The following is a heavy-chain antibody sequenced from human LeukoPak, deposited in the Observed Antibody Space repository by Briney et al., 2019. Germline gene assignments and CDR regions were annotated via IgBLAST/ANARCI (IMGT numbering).Heavy chain of an antibody. CDR1: GGSISSGGYY. CDR2: IYYSGST. V-gene: IGHV4-31*03. D-gene: IGHD3-16*02. Sequence: SETLSLTCTVSGGSISSGGYYWSWIRQHPGKGLEWIGYIYYSGSTYYNPSLKSRVTISVDTSKNQFSLELSSVTAADTAVYYCARLLRLGELSLFDYWGQGTLVTVSS. J-gene: IGHJ4*02. CDR3: ARLLRLGELSLFDY.